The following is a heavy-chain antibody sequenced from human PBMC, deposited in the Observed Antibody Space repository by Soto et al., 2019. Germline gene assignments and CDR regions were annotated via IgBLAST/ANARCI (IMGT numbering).Heavy chain of an antibody. CDR1: GFTFSSYA. CDR3: VTAYTYGPDAFDI. D-gene: IGHD5-18*01. CDR2: IFHDGSDE. V-gene: IGHV3-30-3*01. J-gene: IGHJ3*02. Sequence: QVQLVESGGGVVQPGRSLRLSCAGSGFTFSSYAMHWVRQAPGKGLEWVAVIFHDGSDEYYADSVKGRLTVSRDNSKNALNLHLNSLKPEDTAVYYCVTAYTYGPDAFDIWGQGIMVTVTT.